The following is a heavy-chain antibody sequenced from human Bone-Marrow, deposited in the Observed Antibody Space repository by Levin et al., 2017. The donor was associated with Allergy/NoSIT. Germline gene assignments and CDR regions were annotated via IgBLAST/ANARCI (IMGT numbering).Heavy chain of an antibody. CDR3: ARGDCTGGSCYIFDY. J-gene: IGHJ4*02. CDR2: ISSSSSYI. D-gene: IGHD2-15*01. V-gene: IGHV3-21*01. CDR1: GFTFSSYS. Sequence: GGSLRLSCAASGFTFSSYSMNWVRQAPGKGLEWVSSISSSSSYIYYADSVKGRFTISRDNAKNSLYLQLNSLRAEDTAVYCCARGDCTGGSCYIFDYWGQGTLVTVSS.